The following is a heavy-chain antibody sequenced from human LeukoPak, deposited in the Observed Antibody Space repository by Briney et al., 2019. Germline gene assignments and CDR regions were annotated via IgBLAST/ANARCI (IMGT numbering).Heavy chain of an antibody. D-gene: IGHD3-16*01. CDR3: ARNRESYWVPELDY. V-gene: IGHV3-53*01. CDR1: GFTVSSNY. CDR2: SGSGGST. Sequence: GGSLRLSCAASGFTVSSNYMSWVRQAPGKGLEWVSISGSGGSTYYADSVKGRFTISRDNSKNTLYLQMNSLRAEDTAVYYCARNRESYWVPELDYWGQGTLVTVSS. J-gene: IGHJ4*02.